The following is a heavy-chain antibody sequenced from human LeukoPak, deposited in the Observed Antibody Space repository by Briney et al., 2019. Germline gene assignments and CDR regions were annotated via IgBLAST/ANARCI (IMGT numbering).Heavy chain of an antibody. J-gene: IGHJ6*03. CDR1: GGSISSYY. Sequence: SETLSLTCTVSGGSISSYYWTWIRQPPGKGLEWIGYIYYSGNTSHNPSLKSRVTISVDTSKNQFSLKLSSVTAADTAVYYCARTPRGYSGYLSFYYYMDVWGKGTTVTVSS. CDR3: ARTPRGYSGYLSFYYYMDV. D-gene: IGHD5-12*01. CDR2: IYYSGNT. V-gene: IGHV4-59*08.